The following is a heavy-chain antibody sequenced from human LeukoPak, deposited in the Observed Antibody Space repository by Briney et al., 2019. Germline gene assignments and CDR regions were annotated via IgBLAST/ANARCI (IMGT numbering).Heavy chain of an antibody. J-gene: IGHJ4*02. V-gene: IGHV4-59*01. Sequence: SETLSLTCTVSGGSITNDYWNWIRQSSGKQLELIGSIHYSGTINYSPSLKSRITISLDTSKNQFSLKLSSVTAADTAMYYCATSYDHGWLIGSWGQGTLVTASS. CDR2: IHYSGTI. CDR1: GGSITNDY. D-gene: IGHD3-16*01. CDR3: ATSYDHGWLIGS.